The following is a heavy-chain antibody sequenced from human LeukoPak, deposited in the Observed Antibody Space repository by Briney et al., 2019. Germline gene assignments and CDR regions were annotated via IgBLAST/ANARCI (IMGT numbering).Heavy chain of an antibody. CDR1: GYSISSGYY. V-gene: IGHV4-38-2*02. Sequence: SETLSLTCTVSGYSISSGYYWGWIRQPPGKGLEWIGRIYHSGSTYYNPSLKSRVTISVDTSKNHFSLKLSSVTAADTAVYYCARELGSSHDRSFDYWGQGTPVTVSS. D-gene: IGHD1-26*01. CDR2: IYHSGST. J-gene: IGHJ4*02. CDR3: ARELGSSHDRSFDY.